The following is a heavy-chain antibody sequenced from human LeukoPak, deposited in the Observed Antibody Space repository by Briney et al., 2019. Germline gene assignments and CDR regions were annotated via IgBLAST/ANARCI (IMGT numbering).Heavy chain of an antibody. CDR1: GGSVSSGSYY. D-gene: IGHD3-10*01. V-gene: IGHV4-61*01. CDR3: ASNRAVYGSGSYYPIKYGMDV. CDR2: IYYSGST. J-gene: IGHJ6*04. Sequence: SETLSLTCTVSGGSVSSGSYYWSWIRQPPGKGLEWIGYIYYSGSTNYNPSFKSRVTISVDTSKNQFSLKLSSVTAADTAVYYCASNRAVYGSGSYYPIKYGMDVWGKGTTVTVSS.